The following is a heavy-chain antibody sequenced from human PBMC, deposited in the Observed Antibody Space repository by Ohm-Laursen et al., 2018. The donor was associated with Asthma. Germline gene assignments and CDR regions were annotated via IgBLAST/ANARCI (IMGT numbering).Heavy chain of an antibody. CDR1: GFTFSNAW. J-gene: IGHJ4*02. Sequence: SLRLSCAASGFTFSNAWMSWVRQAPGKGLEWVGRIKSKTDGGTTDYAAPVKGRFTISRDDSKNTPYLQMNSLKTEDTDVYYCTTVRAKTYYYDSWGQGTLVTVSS. CDR2: IKSKTDGGTT. V-gene: IGHV3-15*01. CDR3: TTVRAKTYYYDS. D-gene: IGHD3-22*01.